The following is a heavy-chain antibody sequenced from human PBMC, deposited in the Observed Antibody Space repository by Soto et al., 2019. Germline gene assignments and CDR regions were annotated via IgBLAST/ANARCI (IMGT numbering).Heavy chain of an antibody. CDR3: ARVRGVPADADY. J-gene: IGHJ4*02. CDR2: ISAYNGNT. CDR1: GYTFTTSG. D-gene: IGHD2-2*01. V-gene: IGHV1-18*01. Sequence: QVQLVQSGAEVKKPGASVKVSCKASGYTFTTSGISWVRQAPGQGLEWMAMISAYNGNTNYAQNFQGRLTLTTDTPTSTAYMELRRLKSDDTATYYCARVRGVPADADYWGQGTLVTVSS.